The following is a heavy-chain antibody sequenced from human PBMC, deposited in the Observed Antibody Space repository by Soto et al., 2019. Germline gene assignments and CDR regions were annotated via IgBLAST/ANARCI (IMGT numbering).Heavy chain of an antibody. D-gene: IGHD3-3*01. CDR1: GGTLSSFT. V-gene: IGHV1-69*01. CDR3: ARWRGAVTTPGFMGPLDY. Sequence: QVQLVQSGAEVKKPGSSVKVSCKASGGTLSSFTISWVRQAPGQGPEWMGGITPKFATAKYAQKFQGRVTITADEFTNTLYMELRSLRSEDTAVYYCARWRGAVTTPGFMGPLDYWGQGTLVTVSS. CDR2: ITPKFATA. J-gene: IGHJ4*02.